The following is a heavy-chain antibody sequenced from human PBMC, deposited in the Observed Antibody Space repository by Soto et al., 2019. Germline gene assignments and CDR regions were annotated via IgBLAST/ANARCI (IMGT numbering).Heavy chain of an antibody. CDR3: ARVAILWYSSSWDGMDV. Sequence: QVQLVQSGAEVKKPGASVKVSCKASGYTFTSYGISRVRQAPGQGLEWMGWISAYNGNTNYAQKLQGRVTMTTDTSTSTAYMELRSLRSDDTAVYYCARVAILWYSSSWDGMDVWGQGTTVTVSS. D-gene: IGHD6-13*01. CDR2: ISAYNGNT. CDR1: GYTFTSYG. V-gene: IGHV1-18*01. J-gene: IGHJ6*02.